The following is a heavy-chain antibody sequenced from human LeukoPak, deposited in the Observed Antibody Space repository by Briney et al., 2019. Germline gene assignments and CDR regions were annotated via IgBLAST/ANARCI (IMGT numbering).Heavy chain of an antibody. CDR1: GFTVSRNY. V-gene: IGHV3-53*01. Sequence: GGSLRLSCAASGFTVSRNYMSWGRQAPGKGLEWVSVIYSGGTTNYADSVKGRFTISRDNSKNTVHLQMNSLSAEDTAVYYCARALQLHWYFDLWGRGALVTVSS. CDR3: ARALQLHWYFDL. D-gene: IGHD4-23*01. J-gene: IGHJ2*01. CDR2: IYSGGTT.